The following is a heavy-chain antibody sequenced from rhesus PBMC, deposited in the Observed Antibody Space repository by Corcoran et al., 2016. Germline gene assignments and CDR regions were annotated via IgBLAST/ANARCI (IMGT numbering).Heavy chain of an antibody. CDR3: AREAGVFEF. Sequence: QVQLQESGPGVVKPSETLSLTCAVSGYSISSGYDWSWIRQPPGKGLEWMGYIYGSSGSTNYNPPLMTRVAISKDTSKNQFSLKLSSVTAADTAVYYCAREAGVFEFWGQGALVTVSS. V-gene: IGHV4-127*01. D-gene: IGHD3-34*01. CDR1: GYSISSGYD. CDR2: IYGSSGST. J-gene: IGHJ1*01.